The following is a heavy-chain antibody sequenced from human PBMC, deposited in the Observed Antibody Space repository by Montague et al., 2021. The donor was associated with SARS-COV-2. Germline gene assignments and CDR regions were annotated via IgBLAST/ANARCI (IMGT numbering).Heavy chain of an antibody. J-gene: IGHJ4*02. V-gene: IGHV6-1*01. CDR2: TYYRSKWYT. D-gene: IGHD1-1*01. CDR3: AREGTVPGPRGIYFDD. CDR1: GDSVSSNSAA. Sequence: GAISGDSVSSNSAAWNWIRQSPSEGLEWLGRTYYRSKWYTDYAPSVKTRITITPDTSNNQFSLHLNSVTPGDTAVYYCAREGTVPGPRGIYFDDWGQGTLVTVSS.